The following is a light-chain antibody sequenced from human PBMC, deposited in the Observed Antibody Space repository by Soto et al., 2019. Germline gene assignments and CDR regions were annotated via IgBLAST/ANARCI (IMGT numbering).Light chain of an antibody. CDR3: QQYYNWPPAWT. CDR1: QSVGND. J-gene: IGKJ1*01. CDR2: GAS. Sequence: DIVMTQSPASLSVSPGEGVSLSCRASQSVGNDVAWYQQIPGQAPRLLIYGASTRATSVPARFTGSGSGTDFTLTISSLQSEDFAVYYCQQYYNWPPAWTFVQGTRVDIK. V-gene: IGKV3-15*01.